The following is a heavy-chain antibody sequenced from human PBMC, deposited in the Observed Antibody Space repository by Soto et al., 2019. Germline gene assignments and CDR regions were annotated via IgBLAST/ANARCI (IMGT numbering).Heavy chain of an antibody. J-gene: IGHJ1*01. D-gene: IGHD3-22*01. CDR3: ARDRVVVVITLGFQH. CDR2: ISYDGSNK. CDR1: GFTFSSYA. Sequence: QVQLVESGGGVVQPGRSLRLSCAASGFTFSSYAMHWVRQAPGKGLEWVAVISYDGSNKYYADSVKGRFTISRDNSKNTLYLQMNSLRAEDTAVYYCARDRVVVVITLGFQHWGQGTLVTVSS. V-gene: IGHV3-30-3*01.